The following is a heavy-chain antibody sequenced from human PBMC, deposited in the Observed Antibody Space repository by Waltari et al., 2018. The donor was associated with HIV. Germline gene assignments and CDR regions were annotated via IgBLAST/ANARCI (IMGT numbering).Heavy chain of an antibody. D-gene: IGHD3-3*01. CDR1: GGSISSSSYY. CDR3: ASYDFWSGYYHDGMDV. CDR2: IYYSGST. Sequence: QLQLQESGPGLVKPSETLSLTCTVSGGSISSSSYYWGWIRPPPGKGREWIGSIYYSGSTYYNPSLKSRVTISVDTSKNQFSLKLSSVTAADTAVYYCASYDFWSGYYHDGMDVWGQGTTVTVSS. J-gene: IGHJ6*02. V-gene: IGHV4-39*07.